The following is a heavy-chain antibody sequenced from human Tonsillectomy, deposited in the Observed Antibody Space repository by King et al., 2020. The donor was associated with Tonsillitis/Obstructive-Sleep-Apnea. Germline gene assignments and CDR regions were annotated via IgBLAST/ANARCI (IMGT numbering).Heavy chain of an antibody. Sequence: VQLVESGGGLVKPGGSLRLSCAASGLTFSSYSMNWVRQAPGKGLEWVSSISSSSSYIYYADSVKGRFTISRDNAKNSLYLQMNSLRAEDTAVYYCARDGRYCGGDCAFDYWGQGTLVTVSS. CDR3: ARDGRYCGGDCAFDY. J-gene: IGHJ4*02. D-gene: IGHD2-21*01. CDR2: ISSSSSYI. V-gene: IGHV3-21*01. CDR1: GLTFSSYS.